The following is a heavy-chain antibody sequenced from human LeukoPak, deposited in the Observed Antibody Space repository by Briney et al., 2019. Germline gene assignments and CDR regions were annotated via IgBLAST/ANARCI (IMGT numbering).Heavy chain of an antibody. CDR2: ISYDGSNK. V-gene: IGHV3-30*18. D-gene: IGHD6-13*01. J-gene: IGHJ4*02. Sequence: GGSLRLSCAASGFTFSSYGMHWVRQAPGKGLEWVAVISYDGSNKYYADSVKGRFTISRDNSKNTLYLQMSSLRAEDTAVYYCAKDPGYSSSWYWGQGTLVTVSS. CDR3: AKDPGYSSSWY. CDR1: GFTFSSYG.